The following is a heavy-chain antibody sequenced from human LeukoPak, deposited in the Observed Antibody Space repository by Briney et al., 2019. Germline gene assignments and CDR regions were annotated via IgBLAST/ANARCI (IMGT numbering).Heavy chain of an antibody. V-gene: IGHV4-4*02. J-gene: IGHJ4*02. CDR1: VVFISSDKW. CDR3: ATRHHSRTYMVPLDS. Sequence: PSGTLSLTCAVYVVFISSDKWSTWVRQPPGKGLEWIGETHRSGDTKYNPSLNGRVTISMDNSKNQLSLNLISVTAADTAIYFCATRHHSRTYMVPLDSWGQGTLVTVSS. CDR2: THRSGDT. D-gene: IGHD3-10*01.